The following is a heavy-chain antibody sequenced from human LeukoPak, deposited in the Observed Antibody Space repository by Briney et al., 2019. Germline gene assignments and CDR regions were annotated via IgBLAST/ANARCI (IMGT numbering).Heavy chain of an antibody. J-gene: IGHJ3*02. D-gene: IGHD1-14*01. CDR1: GFTFDDHA. Sequence: GRSLRPSCAASGFTFDDHAMHWVRQAPGKGLEWVSGISWNSGSIGYADSVKGRFTISRDNAKNSLYLQMNSLRAEDMALYYCAKGLNPYDAFDIWGQRTMVIVSS. V-gene: IGHV3-9*03. CDR2: ISWNSGSI. CDR3: AKGLNPYDAFDI.